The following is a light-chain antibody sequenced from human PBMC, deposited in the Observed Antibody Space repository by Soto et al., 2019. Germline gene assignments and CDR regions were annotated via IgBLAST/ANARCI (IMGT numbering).Light chain of an antibody. CDR3: QSYDSSLSGSDV. Sequence: QSVLTQPPSVSGAPGQRVTISCTGSSSNIGAGYDVHWYQRLPGTAPKVLIYNNNNQPSGVPDRFSGSKSGTSASLAITGLQAEDEADYYCQSYDSSLSGSDVFGTGTKVTVL. CDR1: SSNIGAGYD. CDR2: NNN. V-gene: IGLV1-40*01. J-gene: IGLJ1*01.